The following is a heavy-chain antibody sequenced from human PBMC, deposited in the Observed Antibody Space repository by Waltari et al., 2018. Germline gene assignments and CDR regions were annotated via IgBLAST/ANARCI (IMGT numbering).Heavy chain of an antibody. CDR2: ISWNSGTI. CDR3: VKGYYGSGSPRYGMEV. D-gene: IGHD3-10*01. V-gene: IGHV3-9*01. CDR1: GFTFGDYV. Sequence: EMQLVESGGGLVQPGRSLRLSCAAAGFTFGDYVMHWVRQAPGKGLEWVSSISWNSGTIAYADSVKGRYTVSRENAKNSLYLQMNSLRAEDTALYYCVKGYYGSGSPRYGMEVWGQGTTVTVSS. J-gene: IGHJ6*02.